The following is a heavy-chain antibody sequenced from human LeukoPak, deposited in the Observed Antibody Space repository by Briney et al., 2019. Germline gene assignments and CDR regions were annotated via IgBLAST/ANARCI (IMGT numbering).Heavy chain of an antibody. D-gene: IGHD6-19*01. CDR1: GYTFTSYG. CDR3: ARDQGGSSGWFYYYYYGMDV. Sequence: GASVKVSCKASGYTFTSYGISWVRQAPGQGLEWMGWISAYNGNTNYAQKLQGRVTMTTDTSTSTAYMELRSLRSDDTAVNYCARDQGGSSGWFYYYYYGMDVWGQGTTVTVSS. CDR2: ISAYNGNT. V-gene: IGHV1-18*01. J-gene: IGHJ6*02.